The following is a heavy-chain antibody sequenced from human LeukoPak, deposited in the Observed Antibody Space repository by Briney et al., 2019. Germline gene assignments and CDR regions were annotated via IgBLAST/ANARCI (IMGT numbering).Heavy chain of an antibody. Sequence: SETLSLTCTVSGGSISSFFWSWIRQPPGKGLEWIGYIYYSGSTNYNPSLKSRVTISVDTSKNQFSLKLSSVTAADTAVYYCAKLDSSGSYFDYWGQGTLVTVSS. D-gene: IGHD3-22*01. J-gene: IGHJ4*02. CDR2: IYYSGST. CDR1: GGSISSFF. V-gene: IGHV4-59*08. CDR3: AKLDSSGSYFDY.